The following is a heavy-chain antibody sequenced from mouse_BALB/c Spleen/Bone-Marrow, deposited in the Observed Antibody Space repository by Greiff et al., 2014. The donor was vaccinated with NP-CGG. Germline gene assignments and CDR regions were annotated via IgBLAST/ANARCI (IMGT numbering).Heavy chain of an antibody. D-gene: IGHD2-3*01. CDR2: TDPANDNT. CDR1: GFNIKDTY. V-gene: IGHV14-3*02. Sequence: EVHLVESGAEFVKPGASVKLSCTASGFNIKDTYMHWVKRRPEQGLEWIGRTDPANDNTKYDPKFQGKATITADTSSNTAYLQLSSLTSEDTAVYYCARADGYYAWFAYWGQGTLVTVSA. J-gene: IGHJ3*01. CDR3: ARADGYYAWFAY.